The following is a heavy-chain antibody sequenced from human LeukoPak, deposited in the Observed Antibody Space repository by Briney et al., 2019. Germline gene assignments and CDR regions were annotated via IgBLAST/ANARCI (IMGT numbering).Heavy chain of an antibody. D-gene: IGHD6-13*01. CDR3: ARGDSSWYYFDY. V-gene: IGHV4-4*02. J-gene: IGHJ4*02. CDR2: IYHSGST. CDR1: GGSISSSNW. Sequence: PSETLSLTCAVSGGSISSSNWWSWVRQPPGKGLEWIGEIYHSGSTNYNPSLKSRVTMSVDTSKNQFSLKLSSVTAADTAVYYCARGDSSWYYFDYWGQGTLVTVSS.